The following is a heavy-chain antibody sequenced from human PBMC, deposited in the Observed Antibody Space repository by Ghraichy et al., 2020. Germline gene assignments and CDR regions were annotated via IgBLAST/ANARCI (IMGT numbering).Heavy chain of an antibody. V-gene: IGHV3-7*03. CDR2: IKQDGSEK. CDR3: ARVHGPSLDYFDY. Sequence: GGSLRLSCAASGFTFSSYWMSWVRQAPGKGLEWVANIKQDGSEKYYVDSVKGRFTISRDNAKNSLYLQMNSLRAEDTAVYYCARVHGPSLDYFDYWGQGTLVTVSS. J-gene: IGHJ4*02. CDR1: GFTFSSYW.